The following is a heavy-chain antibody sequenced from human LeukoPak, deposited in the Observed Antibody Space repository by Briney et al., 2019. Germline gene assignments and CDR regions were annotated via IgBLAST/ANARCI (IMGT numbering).Heavy chain of an antibody. CDR2: ISWNSGSI. V-gene: IGHV3-9*03. CDR3: ARRRSSSWDYFDY. D-gene: IGHD6-13*01. Sequence: GRSLRLSCAASGFTFDDYAMHWVRQAPGKGLEWVSGISWNSGSIGYADSVKGGFTISRDNAKNSLYLQMNSLRAEDMALYYCARRRSSSWDYFDYWGQGTLVTVSS. CDR1: GFTFDDYA. J-gene: IGHJ4*02.